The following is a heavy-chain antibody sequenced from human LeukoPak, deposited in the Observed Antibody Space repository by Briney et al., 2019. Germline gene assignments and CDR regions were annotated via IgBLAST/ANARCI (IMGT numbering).Heavy chain of an antibody. CDR3: GRIRAGGFDY. CDR2: INSDGSTI. CDR1: GFTFSSYG. D-gene: IGHD2-8*02. V-gene: IGHV3-74*01. Sequence: PGGSLRLSCVASGFTFSSYGMHWVRQAPGKGLVWVSRINSDGSTITYADSVKGRFTISRDNAKNTLYLQMNSLRAEDTAVYHCGRIRAGGFDYWGQGTLVTVSS. J-gene: IGHJ4*02.